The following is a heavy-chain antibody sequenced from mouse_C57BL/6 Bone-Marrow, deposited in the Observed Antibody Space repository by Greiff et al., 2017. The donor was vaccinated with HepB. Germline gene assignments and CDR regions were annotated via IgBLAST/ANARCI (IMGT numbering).Heavy chain of an antibody. CDR3: ARGDYCSSLCAMDY. Sequence: EVQLQQSGPELVKPGASVKISCKASGYTFTDYYMNWVKQSHGKSLEWIGDINPNNGGTSYNQKFKGKATLTVDKSSSTAYMELRSLTSEDSAVYYCARGDYCSSLCAMDYWGQGTSVTVSS. CDR1: GYTFTDYY. V-gene: IGHV1-26*01. J-gene: IGHJ4*01. CDR2: INPNNGGT. D-gene: IGHD1-1*01.